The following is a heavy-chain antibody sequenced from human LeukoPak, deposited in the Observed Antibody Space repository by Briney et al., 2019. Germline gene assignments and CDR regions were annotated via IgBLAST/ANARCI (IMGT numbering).Heavy chain of an antibody. Sequence: SETPSLTCAVSGGSISSGGYSWSWIRQPPGKGLEWIGYIYHSGSTYYNPSLKSRVTISVDRSKNQFSLKLSSVTAADTAVYYCARGGRITMVRGEWFDPWGQGTLATVSS. CDR2: IYHSGST. CDR1: GGSISSGGYS. J-gene: IGHJ5*02. CDR3: ARGGRITMVRGEWFDP. D-gene: IGHD3-10*01. V-gene: IGHV4-30-2*01.